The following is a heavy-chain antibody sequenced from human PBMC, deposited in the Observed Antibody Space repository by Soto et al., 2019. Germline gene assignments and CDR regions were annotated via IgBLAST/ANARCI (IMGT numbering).Heavy chain of an antibody. CDR1: GGSVSSGSYY. CDR3: ARDRYYDSSGYYYYYYGMDV. V-gene: IGHV4-61*01. J-gene: IGHJ6*02. D-gene: IGHD3-22*01. CDR2: IYYSGST. Sequence: SSETLSLTCTVSGGSVSSGSYYWSWIRQPPGKGLEWIGYIYYSGSTNYNPSLKSRVTISVDTSKNQFSLKLSSVTAADTAVYYCARDRYYDSSGYYYYYYGMDVWGQGTTVTVSS.